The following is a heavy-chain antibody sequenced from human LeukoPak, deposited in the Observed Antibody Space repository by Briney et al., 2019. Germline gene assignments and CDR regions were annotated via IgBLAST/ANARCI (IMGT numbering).Heavy chain of an antibody. CDR3: ARDPFTYYYDSSGYSGY. J-gene: IGHJ4*02. D-gene: IGHD3-22*01. V-gene: IGHV1-2*06. CDR2: INPNSGGT. CDR1: GYTFTGYY. Sequence: ASVKVSCKASGYTFTGYYMHWVRQAPGQGLEWMGRINPNSGGTNYAQKFQGRVTMTRDTSISTAYVELSRLRSDDTAVYYCARDPFTYYYDSSGYSGYWGQGTLVTVSS.